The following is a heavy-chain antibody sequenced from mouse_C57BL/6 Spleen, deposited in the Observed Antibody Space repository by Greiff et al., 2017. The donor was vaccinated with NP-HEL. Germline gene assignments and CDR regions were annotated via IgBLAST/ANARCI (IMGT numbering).Heavy chain of an antibody. Sequence: EVKLEESGGGLVQPGGSLSLSCAASGFTFTDYYMSWVRQPPGKALEWLGFIRNKANGYTTEYSASVKGRFTISRDNSQSILYLQMNALRAEDSATYYCARTTVASYWYFDVWGTGTTVTVSS. CDR3: ARTTVASYWYFDV. V-gene: IGHV7-3*01. CDR1: GFTFTDYY. CDR2: IRNKANGYTT. J-gene: IGHJ1*03. D-gene: IGHD1-1*01.